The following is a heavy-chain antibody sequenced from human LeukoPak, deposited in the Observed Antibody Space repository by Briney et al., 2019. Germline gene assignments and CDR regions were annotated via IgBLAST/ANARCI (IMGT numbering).Heavy chain of an antibody. J-gene: IGHJ4*02. Sequence: GGSLRLSCAASGFTFSSYAMSWVRQAPGKGLEWVSAFSGSGGSTYYADSVKGRFTISRDNSKNTLYLQMNSLRAEDTAVYYCARDYYDSSGFDYWGQGTLVTVSS. CDR3: ARDYYDSSGFDY. D-gene: IGHD3-22*01. CDR1: GFTFSSYA. CDR2: FSGSGGST. V-gene: IGHV3-23*01.